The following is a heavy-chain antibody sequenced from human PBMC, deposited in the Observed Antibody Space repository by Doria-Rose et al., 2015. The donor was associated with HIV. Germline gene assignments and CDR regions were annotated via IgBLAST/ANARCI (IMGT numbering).Heavy chain of an antibody. Sequence: WTWIRRSPGKGLERIWEINPGGITNYNPSLKSRVTISLDMSKNQFSLKVTSVTAADTAVYYCARGPSDFGDYVAFQHWGQGT. CDR3: ARGPSDFGDYVAFQH. D-gene: IGHD4-17*01. V-gene: IGHV4-34*01. J-gene: IGHJ1*01. CDR2: INPGGIT.